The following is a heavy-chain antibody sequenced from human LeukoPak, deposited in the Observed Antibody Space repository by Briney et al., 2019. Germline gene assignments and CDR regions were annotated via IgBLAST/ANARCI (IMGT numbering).Heavy chain of an antibody. CDR2: IYPGDSDT. J-gene: IGHJ4*02. CDR1: GYSFTSYW. V-gene: IGHV5-51*01. Sequence: GESLKISCKGSGYSFTSYWIGWVRQMPGKGLEWMGIIYPGDSDTRYSPSFQSQVTISADKSISTAYLQWSSLKASDTAMYYCAGGYCSSTSCYSPRDWGQGTLVTVSS. CDR3: AGGYCSSTSCYSPRD. D-gene: IGHD2-2*01.